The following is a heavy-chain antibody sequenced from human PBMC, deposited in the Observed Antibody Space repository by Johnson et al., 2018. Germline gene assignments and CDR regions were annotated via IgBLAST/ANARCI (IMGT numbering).Heavy chain of an antibody. CDR1: GFTFSSYD. CDR3: GRGGGGQRGPYGLDV. D-gene: IGHD3-16*01. V-gene: IGHV3-13*01. CDR2: VASVGDT. Sequence: EVQLVESGGGLVQPGGSLRLSCAASGFTFSSYDMHWVRQVTEIGLEWVSGVASVGDTFFPVSVKGRFTISSDTAKNTLYLQMNNLRGDETAVYYWGRGGGGQRGPYGLDVCGQGTTVIVSS. J-gene: IGHJ6*02.